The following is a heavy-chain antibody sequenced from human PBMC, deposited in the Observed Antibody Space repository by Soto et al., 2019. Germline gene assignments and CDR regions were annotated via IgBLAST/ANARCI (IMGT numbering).Heavy chain of an antibody. J-gene: IGHJ6*02. CDR1: GYTFTSYG. CDR3: ARDWGGYCISTSCLLAYYGMDV. Sequence: QVQLVQSGAEVKKPGASVKVSCKASGYTFTSYGISWVRQAPGQGLEWMGWISAYNGNTNYAQKLQGRVTMTTDTTTSTAYRELRSLRSDDTAVYYCARDWGGYCISTSCLLAYYGMDVWGQGTTVTVSS. D-gene: IGHD2-2*01. V-gene: IGHV1-18*01. CDR2: ISAYNGNT.